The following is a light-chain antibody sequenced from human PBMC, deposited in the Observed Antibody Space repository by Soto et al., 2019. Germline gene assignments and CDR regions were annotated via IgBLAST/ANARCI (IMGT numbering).Light chain of an antibody. CDR1: QSVSSNF. Sequence: ETVLTQSPVTLSLSPGESATLSCRASQSVSSNFLAWYQQKPGQAHRLLIYGASNRAAGIQDRFSGSGSGTDFTLTIRRLAPEDFAVYYCNQYSSSPRTVGQGTKVDI. V-gene: IGKV3-20*01. CDR2: GAS. CDR3: NQYSSSPRT. J-gene: IGKJ1*01.